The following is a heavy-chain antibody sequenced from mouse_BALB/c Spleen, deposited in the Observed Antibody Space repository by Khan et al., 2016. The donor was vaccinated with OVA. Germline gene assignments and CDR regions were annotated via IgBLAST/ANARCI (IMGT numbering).Heavy chain of an antibody. J-gene: IGHJ2*02. D-gene: IGHD1-1*02. CDR2: ISYSGST. V-gene: IGHV3-2*02. Sequence: EVQLQESGPGLVKPSQSLSLTCSVTGYSITSGYSWNWIRQFPGNKLEWMGYISYSGSTNYNPAPTNRISIIRDTSKNQFFLLLNSVTTEDTATYYCARGGSRDTACFTSWGQGTSLTVSS. CDR1: GYSITSGYS. CDR3: ARGGSRDTACFTS.